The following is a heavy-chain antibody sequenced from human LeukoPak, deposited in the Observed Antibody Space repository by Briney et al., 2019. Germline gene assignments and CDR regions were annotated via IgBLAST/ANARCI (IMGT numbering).Heavy chain of an antibody. D-gene: IGHD5-18*01. CDR1: GDSISSDDYY. Sequence: SETLSLTCTVSGDSISSDDYYWSWIRQPAGRGLEWIGRIYTSGDTNYNPSLRSRVTISLDTSKNQFSLKLSSVTAADTAVYYCARGPVGLWDLWGQGTLVTVSS. CDR2: IYTSGDT. V-gene: IGHV4-61*02. J-gene: IGHJ5*02. CDR3: ARGPVGLWDL.